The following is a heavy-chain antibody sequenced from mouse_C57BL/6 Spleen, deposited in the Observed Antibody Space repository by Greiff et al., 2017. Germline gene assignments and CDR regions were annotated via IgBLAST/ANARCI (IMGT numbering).Heavy chain of an antibody. J-gene: IGHJ4*01. CDR1: GFNIKDDY. Sequence: EVQLQQSGAELVRPGASVKLSCTASGFNIKDDYMHWVKQRPEQGLEWIGWIDPENGDTEYAPKFQGKATITADTSSNTAYLQLSSLTSEDTAVYYCTVVTRYYYAMDYWGQGTSVTVSS. CDR2: IDPENGDT. D-gene: IGHD2-2*01. V-gene: IGHV14-4*01. CDR3: TVVTRYYYAMDY.